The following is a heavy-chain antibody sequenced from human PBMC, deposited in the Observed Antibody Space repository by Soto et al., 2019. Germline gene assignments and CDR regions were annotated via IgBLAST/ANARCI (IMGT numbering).Heavy chain of an antibody. CDR2: IIPILGIA. V-gene: IGHV1-69*04. CDR3: ASSPSKYGMDV. CDR1: GGTFSIYA. Sequence: SVKVTCTDSGGTFSIYAISWVRQAPGQGLEWMGRIIPILGIANYAQKFQGRVTITADKSTSTAYMELSSLRSEDTAVYYCASSPSKYGMDVWGQGTTVTVSS. J-gene: IGHJ6*02.